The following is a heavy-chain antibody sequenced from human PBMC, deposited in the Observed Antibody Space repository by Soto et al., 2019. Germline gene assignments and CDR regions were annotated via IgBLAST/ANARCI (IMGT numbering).Heavy chain of an antibody. D-gene: IGHD5-12*01. Sequence: QVQLQQWGAGLLKPSETLSLNCAVNGGSLSGYYWSWIRQPPGKGLEWIGEIKDDGYTNYSPPLKSRATISPDRSNTQFSLRLSSGTAADTGVYYCARGQEGVVATHWDQGALVTVSS. J-gene: IGHJ4*02. CDR2: IKDDGYT. V-gene: IGHV4-34*01. CDR1: GGSLSGYY. CDR3: ARGQEGVVATH.